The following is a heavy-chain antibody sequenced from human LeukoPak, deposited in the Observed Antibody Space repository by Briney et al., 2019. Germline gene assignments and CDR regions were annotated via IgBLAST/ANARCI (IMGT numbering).Heavy chain of an antibody. CDR1: GFTFSSYG. J-gene: IGHJ4*02. CDR2: ISYDGSNK. CDR3: AKGGIAVAGYPFDY. V-gene: IGHV3-30*18. Sequence: GGSLRLSCAASGFTFSSYGMHWVRQAPGKGLEWVTVISYDGSNKYYADSVKGRFTISRDNSKNTLYLQMNSLRAEDTAVYYCAKGGIAVAGYPFDYWGQGTLVTVSS. D-gene: IGHD6-19*01.